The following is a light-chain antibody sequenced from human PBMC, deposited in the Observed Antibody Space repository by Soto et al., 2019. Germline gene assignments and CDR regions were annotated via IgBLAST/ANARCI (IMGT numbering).Light chain of an antibody. J-gene: IGLJ1*01. V-gene: IGLV2-14*01. CDR3: TSYASINTYV. CDR1: SGDVGGYDY. CDR2: DVT. Sequence: QSVLTQPASVSGSPGQSITISCTGTSGDVGGYDYVSWYQQHPGKAPKLMIYDVTNRPSGVSNRFSGSKSGNTASLTISGLQAEDEADYYCTSYASINTYVFGTGTMVTVL.